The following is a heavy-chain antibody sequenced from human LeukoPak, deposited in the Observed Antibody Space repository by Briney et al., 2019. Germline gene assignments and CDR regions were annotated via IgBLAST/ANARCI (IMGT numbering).Heavy chain of an antibody. J-gene: IGHJ6*02. V-gene: IGHV4-39*01. Sequence: SETLSLTCTVSGGSISSSSYYWGWIRQPPGKGLEWIGSMYYSGSTYYNPSLKSRVTISVDTSKNQFSLKLSSVTAADTAVYYCAKGLSWGQGTTVTVSS. CDR2: MYYSGST. CDR1: GGSISSSSYY. CDR3: AKGLS.